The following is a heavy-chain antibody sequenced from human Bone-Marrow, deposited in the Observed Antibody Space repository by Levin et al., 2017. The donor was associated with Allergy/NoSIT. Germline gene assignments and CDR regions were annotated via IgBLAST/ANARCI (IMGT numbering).Heavy chain of an antibody. Sequence: GGSLRLSCVASGFTFNNHWMSWVRQAPGKGLELVANINEDGNEKNYVDSVKGRFIISRDNCYNSLDLQMNSLKADDTAIYYCAREYAAHDYWGQGTLVTVS. J-gene: IGHJ4*02. CDR3: AREYAAHDY. CDR2: INEDGNEK. V-gene: IGHV3-7*01. CDR1: GFTFNNHW.